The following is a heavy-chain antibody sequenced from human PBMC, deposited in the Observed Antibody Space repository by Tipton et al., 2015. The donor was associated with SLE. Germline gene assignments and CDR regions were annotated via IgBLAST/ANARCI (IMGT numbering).Heavy chain of an antibody. CDR1: GGSISSRTYY. CDR2: MYYSGNT. D-gene: IGHD2-2*01. J-gene: IGHJ6*02. Sequence: TLSLTCTVSGGSISSRTYYWGWIRQPPGKGLEWIGSMYYSGNTYYNPSLKSRVTISVDTSKNQFSLKLSSVTPEDTAVYYCARESVVVPAAMGGMDVWGQGTTVTVSS. V-gene: IGHV4-39*02. CDR3: ARESVVVPAAMGGMDV.